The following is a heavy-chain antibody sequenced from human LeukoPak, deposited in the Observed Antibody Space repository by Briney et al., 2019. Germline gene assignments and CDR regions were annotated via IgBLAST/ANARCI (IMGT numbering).Heavy chain of an antibody. CDR3: AKVSVDTAMVSPYDSSGYWFDY. CDR1: GYTFISYG. CDR2: ISAYNGNT. V-gene: IGHV1-18*01. Sequence: ASVKVSCKASGYTFISYGISWVRQAPGQGLEWMGWISAYNGNTIYAQKFQGRVTMTEDTSTDTAYMELSSLRSEDTAVYYCAKVSVDTAMVSPYDSSGYWFDYWGQGTLVTVSS. J-gene: IGHJ4*02. D-gene: IGHD3-22*01.